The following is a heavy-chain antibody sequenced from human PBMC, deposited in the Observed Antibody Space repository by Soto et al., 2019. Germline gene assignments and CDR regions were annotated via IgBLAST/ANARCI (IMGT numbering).Heavy chain of an antibody. J-gene: IGHJ3*02. CDR3: GRPSGTYKDAFDI. D-gene: IGHD1-26*01. V-gene: IGHV5-51*01. Sequence: GESLKISCKGSGYSFIDYWIGWVRQVPGKGLEWMGVIYPGDSDTRYSPSFQGHVTISADKSVSTAYLQWSTLKASDTAMYYCGRPSGTYKDAFDIWGQGTMVTVSS. CDR1: GYSFIDYW. CDR2: IYPGDSDT.